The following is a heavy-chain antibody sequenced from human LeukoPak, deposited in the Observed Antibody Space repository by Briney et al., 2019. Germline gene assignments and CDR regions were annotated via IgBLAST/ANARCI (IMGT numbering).Heavy chain of an antibody. V-gene: IGHV1-18*01. CDR1: SYTFTSYG. Sequence: PRASVKVSCKASSYTFTSYGISWVRQAPGQGLDWMGWISAYNGNTNYAQKLQGRVTMTTDTSTSTAYMELRSLRSDDTAVYYCAREETDQPTYYYDSSGYYLDYWGQGTLVTVSS. D-gene: IGHD3-22*01. CDR2: ISAYNGNT. J-gene: IGHJ4*02. CDR3: AREETDQPTYYYDSSGYYLDY.